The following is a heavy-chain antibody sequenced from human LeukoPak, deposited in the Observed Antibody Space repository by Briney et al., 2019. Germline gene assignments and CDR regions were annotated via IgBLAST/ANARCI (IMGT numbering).Heavy chain of an antibody. CDR3: AREDLDILTGYDY. D-gene: IGHD3-9*01. CDR1: GFTFSSYS. Sequence: GGSLRLSCAASGFTFSSYSMNWVRQAPGKGLEWVSSISSSSSYIYYGDSVKGRFTISRDNAKNSLYLQMNSLRAEDTAVYYCAREDLDILTGYDYWGQGTLVTVSS. V-gene: IGHV3-21*01. CDR2: ISSSSSYI. J-gene: IGHJ4*02.